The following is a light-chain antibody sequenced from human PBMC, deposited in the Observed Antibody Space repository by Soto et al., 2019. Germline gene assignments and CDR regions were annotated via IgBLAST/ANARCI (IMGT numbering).Light chain of an antibody. J-gene: IGLJ2*01. Sequence: QSALTQPASVSGSPGQSITISCTGTSRDVGGYIYVSWYQQHPGKAPKLIIYDVTNRPSGVSTRFSGSKSGNTASLTISGLQAEDEADYYCTSYTSSSNVIFGGGTKLTVL. CDR2: DVT. V-gene: IGLV2-14*03. CDR1: SRDVGGYIY. CDR3: TSYTSSSNVI.